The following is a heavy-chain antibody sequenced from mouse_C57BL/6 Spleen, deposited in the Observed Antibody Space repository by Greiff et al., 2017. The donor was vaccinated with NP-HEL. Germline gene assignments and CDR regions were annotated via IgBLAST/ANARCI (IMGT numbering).Heavy chain of an antibody. V-gene: IGHV3-6*01. Sequence: DVKLQESGPGLVKPSQSLSLTCSVTGYSITSGYYWNWIRQFPGNKLEWMGYISYDGSNNYNPSLKNRISITRDTSKNQFFLKLNSVTTEDTATYYCAREDYGSSPLWYFDVWGTGTTVTVSS. CDR3: AREDYGSSPLWYFDV. CDR2: ISYDGSN. J-gene: IGHJ1*03. CDR1: GYSITSGYY. D-gene: IGHD1-1*01.